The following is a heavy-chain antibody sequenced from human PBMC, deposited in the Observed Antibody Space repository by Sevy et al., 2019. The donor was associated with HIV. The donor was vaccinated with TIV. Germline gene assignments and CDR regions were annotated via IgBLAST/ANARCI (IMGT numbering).Heavy chain of an antibody. CDR1: GYSFTSYW. Sequence: GESLKISCKGSGYSFTSYWIDWVRQMPGKGLEWMGIIYPGDSDTRYSPSFQGQVTISADKSISTAYLQWSSLKASDTAMYYCARHGARITMVRGELYYYYGMDVWGQGTTVTVSS. D-gene: IGHD3-10*01. J-gene: IGHJ6*02. CDR3: ARHGARITMVRGELYYYYGMDV. V-gene: IGHV5-51*01. CDR2: IYPGDSDT.